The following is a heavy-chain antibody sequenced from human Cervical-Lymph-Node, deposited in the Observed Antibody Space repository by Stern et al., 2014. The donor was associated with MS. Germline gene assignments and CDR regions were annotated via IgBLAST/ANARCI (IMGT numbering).Heavy chain of an antibody. V-gene: IGHV5-51*01. J-gene: IGHJ4*02. D-gene: IGHD3-22*01. CDR2: IYPGYSDP. CDR1: GYTFISYW. CDR3: VRQDDSSAESY. Sequence: EVQLVESGAEVKKPGESLKISCKASGYTFISYWIGWGRQMHGKGMEWMGIIYPGYSDPRYSPSFQGQVTISADRSISTAYLHWSSLQASDTAVYYCVRQDDSSAESYWGQGTLVTVSS.